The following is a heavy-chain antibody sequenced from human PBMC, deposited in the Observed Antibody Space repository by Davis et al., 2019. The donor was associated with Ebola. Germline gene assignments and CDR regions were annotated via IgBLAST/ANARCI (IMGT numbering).Heavy chain of an antibody. CDR2: INAGNGNT. V-gene: IGHV1-3*01. Sequence: APVKVSCKASGYTFTNYAIHWVRQAPGQRLEWMGWINAGNGNTEYSQKFQGRVTITRDTSASTAYMELSSLRSKDTAVYFCARDEFDYWGQGTLVTVSS. CDR1: GYTFTNYA. J-gene: IGHJ4*02. CDR3: ARDEFDY.